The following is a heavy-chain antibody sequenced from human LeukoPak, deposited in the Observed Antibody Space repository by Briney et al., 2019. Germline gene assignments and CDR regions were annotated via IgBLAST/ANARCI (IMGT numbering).Heavy chain of an antibody. CDR2: IIPIFGTA. Sequence: SVKVSCKASGGTFSSYAISWVRQAPGQGLEWMGGIIPIFGTANYAQKLQGRVTITADESTSTAYMELSSLRSEDTAVYYCARGRTNYDFRSGYYHFDYWGQGTLVTVSS. CDR3: ARGRTNYDFRSGYYHFDY. J-gene: IGHJ4*02. CDR1: GGTFSSYA. V-gene: IGHV1-69*13. D-gene: IGHD3-3*01.